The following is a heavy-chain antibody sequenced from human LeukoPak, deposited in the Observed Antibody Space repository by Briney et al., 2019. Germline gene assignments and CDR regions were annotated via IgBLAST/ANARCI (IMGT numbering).Heavy chain of an antibody. D-gene: IGHD2-2*01. V-gene: IGHV4-59*08. CDR1: GGSISSYY. CDR2: IYYSGST. Sequence: PSETLSLTCTVSGGSISSYYWSCIRQPPGKGLEWIGYIYYSGSTNYNPSLWSRVTISVDTSKNQFSLKLSSVTAADTAVYYCARRICTSTTCWFDPWGQGTLVTVSS. J-gene: IGHJ5*02. CDR3: ARRICTSTTCWFDP.